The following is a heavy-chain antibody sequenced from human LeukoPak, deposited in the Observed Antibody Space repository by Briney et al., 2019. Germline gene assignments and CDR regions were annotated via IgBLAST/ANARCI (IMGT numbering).Heavy chain of an antibody. J-gene: IGHJ4*02. CDR3: ARDEGGYYRSPYFAY. CDR1: GYTFISYG. Sequence: ASVKVSCKASGYTFISYGITWVRQAPGQGLEWMGWISTYKGDTKYAQKLQGSVTMTTDTSTSTAYIELRSLRSDDTAMYYCARDEGGYYRSPYFAYWGQGTLVTVSS. V-gene: IGHV1-18*01. CDR2: ISTYKGDT. D-gene: IGHD3-22*01.